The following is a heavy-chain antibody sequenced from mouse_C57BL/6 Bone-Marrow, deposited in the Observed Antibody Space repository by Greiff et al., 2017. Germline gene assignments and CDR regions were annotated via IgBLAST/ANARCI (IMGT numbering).Heavy chain of an antibody. J-gene: IGHJ2*01. CDR1: GYSITSGYY. CDR3: ALDSTSYYFDY. D-gene: IGHD3-1*01. CDR2: ISYDGSN. V-gene: IGHV3-6*01. Sequence: VQLKESGPGLVKPSPSLSLTCSVTGYSITSGYYWNWIRQFPGNKLEWMGYISYDGSNNYNPSLKNRISITRDTSKNKFFLKLNSVTTEDTSTYYCALDSTSYYFDYWGQGTTLTVSS.